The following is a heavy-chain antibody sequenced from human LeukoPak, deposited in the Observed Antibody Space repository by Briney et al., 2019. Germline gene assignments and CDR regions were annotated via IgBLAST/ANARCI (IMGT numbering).Heavy chain of an antibody. V-gene: IGHV3-21*01. D-gene: IGHD3-22*01. CDR2: ISSSTNYI. CDR1: GFNFSDYS. J-gene: IGHJ4*02. CDR3: ASEIVDTFDY. Sequence: GGSLRLSCAASGFNFSDYSMHWVRQAPGKGLEWVSSISSSTNYIYYRDSVKGRFTISRDNARNSLYLQMNSLRAEDTAVYYCASEIVDTFDYWGQGTLVTVSS.